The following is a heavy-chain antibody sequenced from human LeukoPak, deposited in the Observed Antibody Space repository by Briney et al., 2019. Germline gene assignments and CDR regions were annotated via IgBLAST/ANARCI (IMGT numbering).Heavy chain of an antibody. CDR2: ISRSGSTK. J-gene: IGHJ4*02. CDR3: AKNAITMVRGVLDY. Sequence: GGSLRLSCAASGFTFSDYNMRWIRQAPGKGLEWVSSISRSGSTKYYADSVKGRFTISRDNSKNTLYLQMNSLRAEDTAVYYCAKNAITMVRGVLDYWGQGTLVTVSS. D-gene: IGHD3-10*01. V-gene: IGHV3-11*04. CDR1: GFTFSDYN.